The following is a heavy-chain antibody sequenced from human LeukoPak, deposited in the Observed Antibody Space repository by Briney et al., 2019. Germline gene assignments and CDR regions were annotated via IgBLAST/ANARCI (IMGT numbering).Heavy chain of an antibody. CDR3: AREYILTGYYGDY. D-gene: IGHD3-9*01. CDR1: GYTFTGYY. V-gene: IGHV1-2*02. CDR2: INPKSGDA. J-gene: IGHJ4*02. Sequence: ASVKVSCKASGYTFTGYYMRWVRQAPGQGLEWMGWINPKSGDANYAQKFQGRVTMTWDTSISTAYMELSRLSSDDTAVYYCAREYILTGYYGDYWGQGTLVTVSS.